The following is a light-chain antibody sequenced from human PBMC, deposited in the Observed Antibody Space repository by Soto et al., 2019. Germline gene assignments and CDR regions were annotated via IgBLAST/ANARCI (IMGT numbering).Light chain of an antibody. CDR3: QQSYSALWT. Sequence: DIQMTQSPSSLSASVGDRVTITCRASQSISSYLNWFQQKPGKAPKVLIYGASSLQSGVPSRFSGSGSGTDFTLTISSLQHEDFATYYCQQSYSALWTFGQGTKVEIK. V-gene: IGKV1-39*01. J-gene: IGKJ1*01. CDR2: GAS. CDR1: QSISSY.